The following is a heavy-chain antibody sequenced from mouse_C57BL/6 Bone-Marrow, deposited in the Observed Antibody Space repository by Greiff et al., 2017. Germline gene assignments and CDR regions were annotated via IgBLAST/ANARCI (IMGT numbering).Heavy chain of an antibody. CDR3: TGVLRWAWFAY. D-gene: IGHD1-1*01. Sequence: EVKLQESGGGLVQPGGSMKLSCAASGFTFSDAWLDWVRQSPEKGLEWVAEIRNKANNHATYYAESVKGRFTISRDDSKSSVYLQMNSLRAEDSGIYYCTGVLRWAWFAYWGQGTLVTVSA. V-gene: IGHV6-6*01. CDR2: IRNKANNHAT. CDR1: GFTFSDAW. J-gene: IGHJ3*01.